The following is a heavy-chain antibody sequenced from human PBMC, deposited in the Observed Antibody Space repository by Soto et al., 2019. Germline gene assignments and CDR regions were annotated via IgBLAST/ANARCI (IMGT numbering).Heavy chain of an antibody. CDR2: INHSGST. CDR3: ARGLDDKDYYYYYGMDV. Sequence: SETLSLTCAVYGWSFGGYYWSWIRQPPGKGLEWIGEINHSGSTKYNPSLKSRVTISVDTSKNQISLKMRSVTAADTAVYYCARGLDDKDYYYYYGMDVWSQGTTVTVSS. D-gene: IGHD3-9*01. V-gene: IGHV4-34*01. CDR1: GWSFGGYY. J-gene: IGHJ6*02.